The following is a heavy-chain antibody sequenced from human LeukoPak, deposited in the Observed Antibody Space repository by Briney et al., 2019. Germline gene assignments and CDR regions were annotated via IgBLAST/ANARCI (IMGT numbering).Heavy chain of an antibody. D-gene: IGHD6-19*01. CDR2: ISSSSSYI. Sequence: GGSLRLSCAASGFTFSSYSMNWVRQAPGKGLEWVSSISSSSSYIYYADSVKGRFIISRDNAKNSLYLQMNSLRAEDTAVYYCARDGDGSGSGYGMDVWGQGTTVTVSS. CDR3: ARDGDGSGSGYGMDV. V-gene: IGHV3-21*01. CDR1: GFTFSSYS. J-gene: IGHJ6*02.